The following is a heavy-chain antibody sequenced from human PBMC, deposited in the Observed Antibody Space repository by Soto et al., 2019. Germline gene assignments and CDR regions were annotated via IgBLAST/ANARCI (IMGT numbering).Heavy chain of an antibody. D-gene: IGHD3-22*01. J-gene: IGHJ4*02. Sequence: PSETLSLTCAVYGGSFSGYYWTWIRQPPGTGLEWIGEINHSGSTNYNPSLKSRVTISVDTSKNQFSLKLTSVTAADTAVYYCARGDYYDSSGYYLGYWGQGTLVTVSS. V-gene: IGHV4-34*01. CDR3: ARGDYYDSSGYYLGY. CDR2: INHSGST. CDR1: GGSFSGYY.